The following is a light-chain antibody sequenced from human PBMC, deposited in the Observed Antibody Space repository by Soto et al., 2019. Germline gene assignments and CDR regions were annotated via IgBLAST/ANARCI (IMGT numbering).Light chain of an antibody. CDR1: SSVVGRYDY. V-gene: IGLV2-11*01. CDR3: CSVAGSYTYV. CDR2: DVS. J-gene: IGLJ1*01. Sequence: QPALTQPRSGSGSPGRSVTISCTGTSSVVGRYDYVSWYEQHPDKDPILIIYDVSERPSGVPDRFSCSKIGSAASLNISRLQAEDQADYSGCSVAGSYTYVFGTETKGTVL.